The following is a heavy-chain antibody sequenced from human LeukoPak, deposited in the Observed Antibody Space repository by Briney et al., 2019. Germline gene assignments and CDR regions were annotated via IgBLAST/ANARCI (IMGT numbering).Heavy chain of an antibody. CDR3: AKGGSYSTVTHFDY. J-gene: IGHJ4*02. CDR2: ISGSGGST. D-gene: IGHD1-26*01. Sequence: GGSLRLSCAASGFTFSSYAMSWVRQAPGKGLEWVSGISGSGGSTYYADSVRGRFTISRDNSKNTLYLQMNSLRAEDTAVYNCAKGGSYSTVTHFDYWGQGTLVTVPS. V-gene: IGHV3-23*01. CDR1: GFTFSSYA.